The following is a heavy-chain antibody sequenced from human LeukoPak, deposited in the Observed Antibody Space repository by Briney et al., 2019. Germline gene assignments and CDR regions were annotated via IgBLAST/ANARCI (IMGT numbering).Heavy chain of an antibody. J-gene: IGHJ4*02. CDR2: ISGSGGST. V-gene: IGHV3-23*01. CDR1: GFTFSNYA. Sequence: GGSLRLSCAVPGFTFSNYAMSWVRQAPGKGLEWVAAISGSGGSTYYADSVKGRLTVSRDNSKNTLYLQMSNLRAEDTAAYYCARISYCGGDCSLGGYWGQGTLVTVSS. CDR3: ARISYCGGDCSLGGY. D-gene: IGHD2-21*02.